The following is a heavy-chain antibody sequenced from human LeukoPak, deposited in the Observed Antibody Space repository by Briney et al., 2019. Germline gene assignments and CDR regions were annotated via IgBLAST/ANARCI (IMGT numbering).Heavy chain of an antibody. V-gene: IGHV4-38-2*02. D-gene: IGHD1-14*01. CDR3: ARVRPRADFQD. CDR2: IYHSGST. J-gene: IGHJ1*01. CDR1: GYSISSDYY. Sequence: TSETLSLTCTVSGYSISSDYYWGWVRQPPGKGLEWIASIYHSGSTHYSPSLKSRVTISRDTSKSQFSLNLNYVSATDTAVYFCARVRPRADFQDWGQGTLVTVSS.